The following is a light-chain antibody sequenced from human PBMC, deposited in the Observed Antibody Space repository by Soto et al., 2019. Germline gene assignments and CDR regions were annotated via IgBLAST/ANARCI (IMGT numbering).Light chain of an antibody. CDR3: QQYGGSPPYT. J-gene: IGKJ2*01. CDR2: CAS. Sequence: EIVLTQSPGTLSLSPGERATLSCRASQSVSSSYLAWYQQKPGQAPRLLIYCASSRATGIPDRFSGSGSGTHFTLTISRLEPEDFAVYYCQQYGGSPPYTFGQGTKLEIK. V-gene: IGKV3-20*01. CDR1: QSVSSSY.